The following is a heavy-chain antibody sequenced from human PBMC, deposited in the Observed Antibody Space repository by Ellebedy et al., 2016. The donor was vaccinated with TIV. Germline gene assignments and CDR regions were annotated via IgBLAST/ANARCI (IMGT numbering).Heavy chain of an antibody. V-gene: IGHV3-30*18. CDR3: AKVYRYGDY. CDR2: ISFDGSDK. D-gene: IGHD5-18*01. J-gene: IGHJ4*02. CDR1: GFPISSYG. Sequence: GESLKISCAASGFPISSYGMPWIRQATDTGVEWVAVISFDGSDKYYADSVKGRFTIYRDNSKNTLYLQLNSLRAEDTDVYYCAKVYRYGDYWGQGTLVTVSS.